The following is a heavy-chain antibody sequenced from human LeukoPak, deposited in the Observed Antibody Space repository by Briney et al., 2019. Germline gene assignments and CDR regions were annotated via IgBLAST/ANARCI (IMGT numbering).Heavy chain of an antibody. Sequence: SETLSLTCTVSGGSISSYYWSWIRQPPGKGLEWIGYIYYSGSTNYNPSLKSRLTISVDTSKNQFSLNLISVTAADTAVYYCARHRERGGTYFNYWGQGTLVTVSS. J-gene: IGHJ4*02. V-gene: IGHV4-59*08. CDR3: ARHRERGGTYFNY. CDR2: IYYSGST. D-gene: IGHD1-26*01. CDR1: GGSISSYY.